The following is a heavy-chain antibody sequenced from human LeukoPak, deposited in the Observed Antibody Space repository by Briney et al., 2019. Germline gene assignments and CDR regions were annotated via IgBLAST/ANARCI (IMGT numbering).Heavy chain of an antibody. CDR1: GGSFSGYY. V-gene: IGHV4-34*01. Sequence: SETLSLTCAVYGGSFSGYYWSWIRQPPGKGLEWTGEINHSGSTNYNPSLKSRVTISVDTSKNQFSLKLSSVTAADTAVYYCARGYDILTGPNYWGQGTLVTVSS. CDR2: INHSGST. CDR3: ARGYDILTGPNY. J-gene: IGHJ4*02. D-gene: IGHD3-9*01.